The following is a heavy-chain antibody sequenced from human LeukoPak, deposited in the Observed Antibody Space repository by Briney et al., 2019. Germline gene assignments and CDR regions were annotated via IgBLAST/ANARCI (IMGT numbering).Heavy chain of an antibody. D-gene: IGHD2-2*01. V-gene: IGHV3-15*01. Sequence: GGSLRLSCAASGFTFSNAWMSSVRQAPGKGLEWVGRIKSKTDGGTTDYAAPVKGRFTISRDDSKNTLYLQMNSLKTEEAAVYYCTTSKGYCGSTSCYVDYWGQGTLVTVSS. CDR3: TTSKGYCGSTSCYVDY. CDR2: IKSKTDGGTT. CDR1: GFTFSNAW. J-gene: IGHJ4*02.